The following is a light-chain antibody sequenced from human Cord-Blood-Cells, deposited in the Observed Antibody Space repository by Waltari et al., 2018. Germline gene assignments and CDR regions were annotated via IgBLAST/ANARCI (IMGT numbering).Light chain of an antibody. J-gene: IGKJ1*01. CDR2: AAS. CDR1: QSISSY. Sequence: DIQMTQSPSSLSASVVDRVTITCRASQSISSYLNWYQQKPGKAPKLLIYAASSLQSGVPSRFSGSGSGTDFTLTISSLQPEDFATYYCQQSYSTTWTFCQGTKVEIK. V-gene: IGKV1-39*01. CDR3: QQSYSTTWT.